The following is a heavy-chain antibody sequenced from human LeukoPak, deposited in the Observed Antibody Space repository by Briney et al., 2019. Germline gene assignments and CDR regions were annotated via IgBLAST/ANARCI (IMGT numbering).Heavy chain of an antibody. J-gene: IGHJ4*02. D-gene: IGHD6-13*01. V-gene: IGHV4-59*01. CDR3: ARTDLNGYSSSWYFDY. CDR1: GGSINSYY. Sequence: SETLSLTCTVSGGSINSYYWSWIRQPPGKGLEWIGYIYYSGSTNYNPSLKSRVTISVDTSKNQFSLKLSSVTAADTAVYYCARTDLNGYSSSWYFDYWGQGTLVTVSS. CDR2: IYYSGST.